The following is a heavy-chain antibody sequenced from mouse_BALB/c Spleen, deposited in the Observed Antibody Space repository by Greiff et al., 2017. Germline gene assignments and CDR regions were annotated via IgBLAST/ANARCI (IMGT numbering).Heavy chain of an antibody. CDR3: ARDRSYGGATDY. CDR1: GFTFTDYY. V-gene: IGHV7-3*02. D-gene: IGHD1-1*01. Sequence: EVMLVESGGGLVQPGGSLRLSCATSGFTFTDYYMSWVRQPPGKALEWLGFIRNKANGYTTEYSASVKGRFTISRDNSQSILYLQMNTLRAEDSATYYCARDRSYGGATDYWGQGTSVTVSS. CDR2: IRNKANGYTT. J-gene: IGHJ4*01.